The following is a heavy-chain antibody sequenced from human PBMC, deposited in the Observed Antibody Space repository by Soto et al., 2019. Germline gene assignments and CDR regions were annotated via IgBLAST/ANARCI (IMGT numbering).Heavy chain of an antibody. CDR3: ARERKQLVLHYYYYYGMDV. V-gene: IGHV1-18*04. CDR1: GYTFTSYG. Sequence: QVQLVQSGAEVKKPGASVKVSCKASGYTFTSYGISWVRQAPGQGLEWMGWISAYNGNTNYAQKHQARVTMTTDTSTSTAYMELRSLRSDDTAVYYCARERKQLVLHYYYYYGMDVWGQGTTVTVSS. J-gene: IGHJ6*02. D-gene: IGHD6-13*01. CDR2: ISAYNGNT.